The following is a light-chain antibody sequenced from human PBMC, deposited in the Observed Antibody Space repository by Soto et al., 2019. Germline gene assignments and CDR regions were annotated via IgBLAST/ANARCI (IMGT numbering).Light chain of an antibody. Sequence: EIVLPQSTATLSFSPGERATLSCRASQSVSSYLAWYQQKPGQAPRLLIYDASNRATGIPARFSGGGSGTDFTLTIDNLEPEDFAIYYCQQRSNWPPITFGQGTRLEI. V-gene: IGKV3-11*01. CDR1: QSVSSY. CDR3: QQRSNWPPIT. J-gene: IGKJ5*01. CDR2: DAS.